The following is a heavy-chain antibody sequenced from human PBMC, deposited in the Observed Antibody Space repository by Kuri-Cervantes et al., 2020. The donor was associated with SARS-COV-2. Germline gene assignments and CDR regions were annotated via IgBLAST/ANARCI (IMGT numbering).Heavy chain of an antibody. V-gene: IGHV1-18*01. J-gene: IGHJ6*02. CDR1: GYTFTSYG. CDR2: LSAYNGNT. Sequence: ASVKVSCQASGYTFTSYGISGVRQAPGQGLEGMGWLSAYNGNTNYAQKLQGRVTMTTDTSTSTADMELRSLRSEDTAVYYCASRLAIYGDYVNYYYYYGMDVWGQGTTVTVSS. D-gene: IGHD4-17*01. CDR3: ASRLAIYGDYVNYYYYYGMDV.